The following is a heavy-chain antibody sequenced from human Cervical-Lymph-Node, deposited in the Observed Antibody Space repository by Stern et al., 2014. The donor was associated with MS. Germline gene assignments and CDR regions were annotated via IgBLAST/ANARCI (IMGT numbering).Heavy chain of an antibody. J-gene: IGHJ4*02. CDR3: AKHLEPPGGFAGTSFDF. CDR1: GDSIRKSGYY. V-gene: IGHV4-39*01. CDR2: IYDSGST. D-gene: IGHD1-14*01. Sequence: QLQLQESGPGLVKPSETLSLTCTVSGDSIRKSGYYWGWIRQPPGKGLEWIGSIYDSGSTYYNPSLRSRVTISVATSKNQFSLKLSSVTAADTAVYHCAKHLEPPGGFAGTSFDFWGQGTLVTVSS.